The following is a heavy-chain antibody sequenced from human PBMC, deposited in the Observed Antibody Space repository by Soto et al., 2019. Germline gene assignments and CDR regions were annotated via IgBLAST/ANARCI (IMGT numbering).Heavy chain of an antibody. V-gene: IGHV4-39*01. CDR3: ARRYGLNIDAYY. J-gene: IGHJ4*02. Sequence: ETLSLTCTVSGGSISDDTYYWGWIRQPPGKGLEWIGSMYYSGTSSYNPSLKSRVSMSVDTSKNQFSLKLSSVTAAVTAVYFCARRYGLNIDAYYWGQGILVTVSS. D-gene: IGHD3-10*01. CDR2: MYYSGTS. CDR1: GGSISDDTYY.